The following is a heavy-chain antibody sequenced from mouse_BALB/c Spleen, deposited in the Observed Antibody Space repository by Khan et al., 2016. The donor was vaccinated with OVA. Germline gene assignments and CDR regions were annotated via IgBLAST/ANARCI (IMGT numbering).Heavy chain of an antibody. Sequence: QVQLKQSGPGLVQPSQNLSITCTVSGFSLTDFCVHWVRLSPGKALEWLGVIWSGGNTDYNAAFISSMSISKANSNSQISFKQNGLQDDDHAIDSCAKNAVFHYSGNGGMDYWGQGTSVTVSS. D-gene: IGHD1-2*01. CDR3: AKNAVFHYSGNGGMDY. J-gene: IGHJ4*01. CDR1: GFSLTDFC. V-gene: IGHV2-4*01. CDR2: IWSGGNT.